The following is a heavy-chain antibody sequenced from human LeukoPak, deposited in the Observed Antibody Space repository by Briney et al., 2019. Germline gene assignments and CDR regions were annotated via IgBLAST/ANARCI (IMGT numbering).Heavy chain of an antibody. CDR2: ISSSGSTI. J-gene: IGHJ3*02. CDR1: GFTFSSYE. Sequence: GGSLRLSCAASGFTFSSYEMNWVRQAPGKGLEWVSYISSSGSTIYDADSVKGRFTISRDNAKNSLYLQMNSLRAEDTAVYYCAGSWSPYDAFDIWGQGTMVSVSS. CDR3: AGSWSPYDAFDI. D-gene: IGHD6-13*01. V-gene: IGHV3-48*03.